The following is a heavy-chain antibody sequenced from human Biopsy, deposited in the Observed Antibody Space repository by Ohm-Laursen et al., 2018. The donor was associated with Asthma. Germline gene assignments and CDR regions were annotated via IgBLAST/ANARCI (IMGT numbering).Heavy chain of an antibody. Sequence: SQTLSLTCPVSGDSITSGGCCWNWIRQHPGKGLEWIGYIHHSGNSYFNPSLKSRVSFSRDTSKNQFSLRLSSVTAADTAMYYCARIPRGSGSYFVDYWGQGTLVTVSS. CDR2: IHHSGNS. CDR3: ARIPRGSGSYFVDY. V-gene: IGHV4-31*03. J-gene: IGHJ4*02. CDR1: GDSITSGGCC. D-gene: IGHD3-22*01.